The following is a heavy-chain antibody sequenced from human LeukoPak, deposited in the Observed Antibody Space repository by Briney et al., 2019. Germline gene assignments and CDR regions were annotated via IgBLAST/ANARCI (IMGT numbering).Heavy chain of an antibody. D-gene: IGHD4-17*01. V-gene: IGHV1-69*04. J-gene: IGHJ4*02. CDR1: GYTFTGYY. CDR3: ARGDYGDSPFDY. CDR2: IIPILGIA. Sequence: SVKVSCKASGYTFTGYYMHWVRQAPGQGLEWMGRIIPILGIANYAQKFQGRVTTTADKSTSTAYMELSSLRSEDTAVYYCARGDYGDSPFDYWGQGTLVTVSS.